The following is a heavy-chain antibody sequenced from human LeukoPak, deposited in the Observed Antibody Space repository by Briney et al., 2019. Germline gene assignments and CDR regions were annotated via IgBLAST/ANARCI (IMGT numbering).Heavy chain of an antibody. J-gene: IGHJ4*02. CDR3: ARGGGMATTTQPFDY. V-gene: IGHV1-69*13. D-gene: IGHD5-24*01. Sequence: ASVKVSCKASGGTFSSYAISWVRQAPGQGLEWMGGIIPIFGTANYAQKFQGRVTITADESTSTAYMELSSLRSEDTAVYYCARGGGMATTTQPFDYWGQGTLVTVSS. CDR2: IIPIFGTA. CDR1: GGTFSSYA.